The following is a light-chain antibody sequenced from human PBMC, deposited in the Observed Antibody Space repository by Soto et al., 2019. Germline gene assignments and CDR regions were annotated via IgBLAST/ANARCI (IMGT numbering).Light chain of an antibody. V-gene: IGKV3-15*01. J-gene: IGKJ1*01. Sequence: EIVMTQSPATLSVSPGERATLSCRASQSVSSNLAWYQQKPGQAPSLLIYGASTRATGIPARFSCSGSGTECTLTIRSLQSEDFAVYYCQQYNNWPRTFGQGTKVEIK. CDR3: QQYNNWPRT. CDR2: GAS. CDR1: QSVSSN.